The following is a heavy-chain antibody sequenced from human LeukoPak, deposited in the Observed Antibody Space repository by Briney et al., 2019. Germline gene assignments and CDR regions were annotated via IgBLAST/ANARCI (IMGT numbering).Heavy chain of an antibody. D-gene: IGHD6-6*01. J-gene: IGHJ4*02. CDR3: ANDRITARYYFDY. CDR1: GFTFSSYA. CDR2: ISGSGGST. V-gene: IGHV3-23*01. Sequence: GGSLRLSCAASGFTFSSYAMSWVRQAPGEGLEWVSAISGSGGSTYYADSVKGRFTISRDNSKNTLYLQMNSLRAEDTAVYYCANDRITARYYFDYWGQGTLVTVSP.